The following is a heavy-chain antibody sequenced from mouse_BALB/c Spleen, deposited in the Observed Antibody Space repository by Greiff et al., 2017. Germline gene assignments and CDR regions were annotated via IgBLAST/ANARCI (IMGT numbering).Heavy chain of an antibody. V-gene: IGHV3-2*02. CDR2: ISYSGST. Sequence: EVQLQQSGPGLVKPSQSLSLTCTVTGYSITSDYAWNWIRQFPGNKLEWMGYISYSGSTSYNPSLKSRISITRDTSKNQFFLQLNSVTTEDTATYYCARSYGNHYLWFAYWGQGTLVTVSA. J-gene: IGHJ3*01. CDR3: ARSYGNHYLWFAY. CDR1: GYSITSDYA. D-gene: IGHD2-10*02.